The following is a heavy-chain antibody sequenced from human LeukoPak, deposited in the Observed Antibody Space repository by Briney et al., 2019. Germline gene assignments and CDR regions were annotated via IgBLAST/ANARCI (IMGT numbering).Heavy chain of an antibody. Sequence: GGSLRLSCAASGFTFSDYYMSWIRQAPGKGLEWVSAISGSGGSTYYADSVKGRFTISRDNSKNTLYLQMNSLRAEDTAVYYCAKAPSLVVDYWGQGTLVTVSS. J-gene: IGHJ4*02. CDR1: GFTFSDYY. CDR3: AKAPSLVVDY. V-gene: IGHV3-23*01. D-gene: IGHD1-26*01. CDR2: ISGSGGST.